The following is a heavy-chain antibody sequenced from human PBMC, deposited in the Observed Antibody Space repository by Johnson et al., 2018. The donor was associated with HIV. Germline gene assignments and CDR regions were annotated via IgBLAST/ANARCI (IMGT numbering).Heavy chain of an antibody. D-gene: IGHD4-17*01. CDR1: GFTVSSYD. J-gene: IGHJ3*02. CDR2: IDTAGDT. V-gene: IGHV3-13*01. Sequence: VQLVESGGGLVQPGGSLRLSCAASGFTVSSYDMHWVRQATGKGLEWVSAIDTAGDTYYPGSVKGRFTISRENAKNSLYLQMNSLRAGDTAVYYCARWGTVTTDAFDIWGQGTMVTVSS. CDR3: ARWGTVTTDAFDI.